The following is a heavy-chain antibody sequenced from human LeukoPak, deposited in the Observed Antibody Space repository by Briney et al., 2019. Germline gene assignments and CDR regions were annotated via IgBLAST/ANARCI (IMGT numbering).Heavy chain of an antibody. J-gene: IGHJ4*02. Sequence: SETLSLTCTVSGGSISGGGYYWSWIRQHPGKGLEWIGYIYYSGSTYYNPSLKSRVTISVDTSKNQFSLKLSSVTAADTAVYYCARGLYSGYDQSFDYWGQGTLVTVSS. V-gene: IGHV4-31*03. CDR1: GGSISGGGYY. CDR3: ARGLYSGYDQSFDY. CDR2: IYYSGST. D-gene: IGHD5-12*01.